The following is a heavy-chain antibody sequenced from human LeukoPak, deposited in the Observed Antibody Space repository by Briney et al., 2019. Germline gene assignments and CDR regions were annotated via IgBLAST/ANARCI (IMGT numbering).Heavy chain of an antibody. Sequence: GGSLRLSCAASGFTFSSYGMSWVRQAPGKGLEWVANIKQDGSEKYYVDSVKGRFTISRDNAKNSLYLQMNSLRAEDTAVYYCARAVLDIVVVPAGDDAFDIWGQGTMVTVSS. V-gene: IGHV3-7*04. D-gene: IGHD2-2*03. CDR2: IKQDGSEK. CDR3: ARAVLDIVVVPAGDDAFDI. CDR1: GFTFSSYG. J-gene: IGHJ3*02.